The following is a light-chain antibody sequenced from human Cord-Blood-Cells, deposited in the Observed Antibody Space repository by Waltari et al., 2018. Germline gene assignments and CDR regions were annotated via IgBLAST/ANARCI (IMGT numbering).Light chain of an antibody. CDR1: QRISSY. Sequence: DIQITQSPSSLSASVGDRVTITCRASQRISSYLNWYQQKQGKAPKLLIYAASSLQSGVPSRFSGSGSGTDFTLTISSLQHEDFVTYYCQQSYSTPRKTFGQGTKVEIK. V-gene: IGKV1-39*01. CDR3: QQSYSTPRKT. J-gene: IGKJ1*01. CDR2: AAS.